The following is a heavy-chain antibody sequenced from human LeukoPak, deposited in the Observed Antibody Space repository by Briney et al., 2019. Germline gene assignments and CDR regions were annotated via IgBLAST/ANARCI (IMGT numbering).Heavy chain of an antibody. V-gene: IGHV1-46*01. D-gene: IGHD2-2*01. CDR3: ARGDQLDY. J-gene: IGHJ4*02. Sequence: ASVKVSCKASGYTFTNYYLHWVRQAPGQGLEWMGVVNPSGGSTTYAQKLQGRVTMTRDTSTSIVSMEVNSLRSEDTAVYYCARGDQLDYWGQGTLVTVSS. CDR2: VNPSGGST. CDR1: GYTFTNYY.